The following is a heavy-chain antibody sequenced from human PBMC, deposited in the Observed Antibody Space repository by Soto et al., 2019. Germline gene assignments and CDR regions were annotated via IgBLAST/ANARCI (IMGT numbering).Heavy chain of an antibody. J-gene: IGHJ4*02. CDR2: ISYDGSNK. CDR3: AKDRGYSYGYPLGY. V-gene: IGHV3-30*18. D-gene: IGHD5-18*01. CDR1: GFTFSSYA. Sequence: GGSLRLSCAASGFTFSSYAMSWVRQAPGKGLEWVAVISYDGSNKYYADSVKGRFTISRDNSKNTLYLQMNSLRAEDTAVYYCAKDRGYSYGYPLGYWGQGTLVTVSS.